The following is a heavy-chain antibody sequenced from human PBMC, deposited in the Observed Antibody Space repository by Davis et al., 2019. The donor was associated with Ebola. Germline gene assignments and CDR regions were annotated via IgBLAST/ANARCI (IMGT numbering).Heavy chain of an antibody. D-gene: IGHD1-26*01. CDR1: GFTFSGSA. Sequence: GGSLRLSCAASGFTFSGSAMHWVRQAPGKGLEWVANIKQDGSEKYYVDSVKGRFTISRDNAKNSLYLQMNSLRAEDTAVYYCAREGIVGATPPGYWGQGTLVTVSS. CDR3: AREGIVGATPPGY. V-gene: IGHV3-7*01. CDR2: IKQDGSEK. J-gene: IGHJ4*02.